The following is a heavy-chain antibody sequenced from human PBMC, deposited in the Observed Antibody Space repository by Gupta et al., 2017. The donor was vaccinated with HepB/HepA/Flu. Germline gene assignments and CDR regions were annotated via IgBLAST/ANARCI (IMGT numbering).Heavy chain of an antibody. CDR1: GGTFSSYA. Sequence: QVQLVQSGAEVKKPGSSVKVSCKASGGTFSSYAISWVRQAPGQGLEWMGGIIPIFGTANYAQKFQGRVTITADESTSTAYMELSSLRSEDTAVYYCARAMVRGVIGYYYYYMDVWGKGTTVTVSS. CDR2: IIPIFGTA. CDR3: ARAMVRGVIGYYYYYMDV. J-gene: IGHJ6*03. V-gene: IGHV1-69*01. D-gene: IGHD3-10*01.